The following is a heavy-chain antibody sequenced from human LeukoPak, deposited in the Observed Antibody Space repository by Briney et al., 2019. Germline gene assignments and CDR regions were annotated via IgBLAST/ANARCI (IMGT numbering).Heavy chain of an antibody. Sequence: GGSLRLSCAASGFTFSSYAMSWVRQAPGKGLEWVSAIRGSGGSTYYADSVKGRFTISRDNSKNTLYLQMNSLRAEDTAVYYCANGDMIVVVITTWGQGTLVTVSS. CDR1: GFTFSSYA. CDR3: ANGDMIVVVITT. J-gene: IGHJ5*02. CDR2: IRGSGGST. D-gene: IGHD3-22*01. V-gene: IGHV3-23*01.